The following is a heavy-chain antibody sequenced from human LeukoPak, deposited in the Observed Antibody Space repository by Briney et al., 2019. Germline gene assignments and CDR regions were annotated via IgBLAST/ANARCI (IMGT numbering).Heavy chain of an antibody. CDR2: ISGSGGST. CDR1: EFTFSSYG. D-gene: IGHD3-3*01. V-gene: IGHV3-23*01. Sequence: GGSLRLSCAASEFTFSSYGMSWVRQAPGKGLEWVSSISGSGGSTQYADSVQGRFAISRDNSKNTLYLQMNSLRVEDTAVYYCARVRGGYYFDYWGQGTLVTVSS. J-gene: IGHJ4*02. CDR3: ARVRGGYYFDY.